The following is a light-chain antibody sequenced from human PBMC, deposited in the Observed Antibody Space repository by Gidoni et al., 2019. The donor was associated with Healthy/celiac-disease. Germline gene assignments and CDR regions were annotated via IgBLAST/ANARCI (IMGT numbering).Light chain of an antibody. J-gene: IGLJ3*02. CDR2: KDS. CDR3: QSADSSGTWV. Sequence: YELTQPPSVSLSPGQTARITCSGDALPKHYAYWYQQKQGQAPVLVRYKDSERPSGIPERFSGSSSGTTVTLTISGVQAEDEADYYCQSADSSGTWVFGGGTKLTVL. CDR1: ALPKHY. V-gene: IGLV3-25*03.